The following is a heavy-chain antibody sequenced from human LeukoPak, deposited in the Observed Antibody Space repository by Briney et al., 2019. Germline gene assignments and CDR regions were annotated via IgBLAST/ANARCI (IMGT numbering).Heavy chain of an antibody. Sequence: GGSLRLSCAASGFTFSSFDMHWVRQPTGQGLEWVSTIGTASDTYYPGSVEGRFTLSRDNAKNSLYLQMNSLTAGDTAVHYCARGPPRGKYYYMDVWGKGTTVTVSS. J-gene: IGHJ6*03. CDR1: GFTFSSFD. CDR3: ARGPPRGKYYYMDV. CDR2: IGTASDT. D-gene: IGHD1-1*01. V-gene: IGHV3-13*01.